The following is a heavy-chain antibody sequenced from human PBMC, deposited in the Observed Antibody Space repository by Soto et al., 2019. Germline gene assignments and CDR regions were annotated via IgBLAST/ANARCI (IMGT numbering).Heavy chain of an antibody. D-gene: IGHD3-22*01. J-gene: IGHJ4*02. V-gene: IGHV4-59*01. CDR1: GGSIGSYY. Sequence: SETLSVTCTVSGGSIGSYYWSWIRQPPGKGLEWIGYIYYSGSTNYNPSLKSRVTISVDTSKNQFPLKLSSVTAADTAVYYCARFSAKLITFDYWGQGTLLTVSS. CDR3: ARFSAKLITFDY. CDR2: IYYSGST.